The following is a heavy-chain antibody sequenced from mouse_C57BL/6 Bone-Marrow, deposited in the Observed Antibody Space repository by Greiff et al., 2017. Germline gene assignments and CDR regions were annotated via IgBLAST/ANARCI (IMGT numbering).Heavy chain of an antibody. J-gene: IGHJ4*01. CDR2: ISYDGSN. CDR1: GYSITSGYY. V-gene: IGHV3-6*01. CDR3: ARVDDGYLYYAMDY. Sequence: EVQLQESGPGLVKPSQSLSLTCSVTGYSITSGYYWYWIRQSSGNKLEWMGYISYDGSNNYNPSLKNRISLTRDTSKTQFFLKLNTVTTEDAATYYCARVDDGYLYYAMDYWGQGTSVTVSS. D-gene: IGHD2-3*01.